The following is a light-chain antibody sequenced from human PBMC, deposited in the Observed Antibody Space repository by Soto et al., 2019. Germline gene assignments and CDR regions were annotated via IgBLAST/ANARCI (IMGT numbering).Light chain of an antibody. CDR3: SSYTSSSTYV. V-gene: IGLV2-18*02. Sequence: QSALTQPPSVPGSPGQSVTISCTGTSSDVGSYNRVSWYQQPPGTAPKLMIYEVNNRPSGVPDRFSGSKSGNTASLTISGLQAEDEADYYCSSYTSSSTYVFGTGTKVTVL. J-gene: IGLJ1*01. CDR1: SSDVGSYNR. CDR2: EVN.